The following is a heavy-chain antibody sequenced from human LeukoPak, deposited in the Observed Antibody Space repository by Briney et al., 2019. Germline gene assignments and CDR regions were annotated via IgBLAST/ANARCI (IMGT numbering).Heavy chain of an antibody. V-gene: IGHV3-30*09. D-gene: IGHD2-15*01. Sequence: PGGSERLSCATSGFTFSSCGIHWVRQAPGKGLEWVALVSSDGRNNYYADTVKRRFAISRDNSKDTLYLQMNTLRPEDTAVYYCAKDHSGSGRAFEYWGQGTLVT. CDR1: GFTFSSCG. CDR2: VSSDGRNN. J-gene: IGHJ4*02. CDR3: AKDHSGSGRAFEY.